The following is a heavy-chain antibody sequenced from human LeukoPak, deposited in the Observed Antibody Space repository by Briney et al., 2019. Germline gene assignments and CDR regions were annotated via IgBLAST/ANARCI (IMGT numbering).Heavy chain of an antibody. CDR2: ISSSSSYI. V-gene: IGHV3-21*01. CDR1: GFTFSSYS. J-gene: IGHJ3*02. D-gene: IGHD4-11*01. Sequence: PGGSLRLSCAASGFTFSSYSMNWARQAPGKGLEWVSSISSSSSYIYYADSVKGRFTISRDNAKNSLYLQMNSLRAEDTAVYYCARDEDYPDDAFDIWGQGTMVTVSS. CDR3: ARDEDYPDDAFDI.